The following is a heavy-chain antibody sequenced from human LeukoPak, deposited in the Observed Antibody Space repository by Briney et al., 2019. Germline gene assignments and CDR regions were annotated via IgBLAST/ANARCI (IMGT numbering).Heavy chain of an antibody. CDR3: ARVNNYYDSSGYLYYFDN. D-gene: IGHD3-22*01. Sequence: ASVKVSCKASGGTFSSYAISWVRQAPGQGLEWMGWINPNSGGTNTAQKFQGRVTMTRDTSLNTAYMELSRLRSDDTAVYYCARVNNYYDSSGYLYYFDNWGQGTLVTVSS. V-gene: IGHV1-2*02. J-gene: IGHJ4*02. CDR1: GGTFSSYA. CDR2: INPNSGGT.